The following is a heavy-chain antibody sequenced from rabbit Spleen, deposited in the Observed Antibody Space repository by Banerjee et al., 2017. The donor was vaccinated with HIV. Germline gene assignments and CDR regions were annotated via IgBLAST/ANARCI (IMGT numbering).Heavy chain of an antibody. V-gene: IGHV1S45*01. CDR1: GFSFSSSYW. D-gene: IGHD2-1*01. CDR3: ARDDASDDGHYDL. J-gene: IGHJ4*01. Sequence: QEQLEESGGDLVKPEGSLTLTCTASGFSFSSSYWICWVRQAPGKGLEWIGCIYTGSSGSTDYASWAKGRFTISKTSSTTVTLQMTSLTAADTATYFCARDDASDDGHYDLWGPGTLVTVS. CDR2: IYTGSSGST.